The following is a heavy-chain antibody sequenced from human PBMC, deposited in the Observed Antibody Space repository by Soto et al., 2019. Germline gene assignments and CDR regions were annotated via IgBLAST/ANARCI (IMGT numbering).Heavy chain of an antibody. CDR3: VKDSLRPIKTTARGYNWFDP. CDR1: GFTFSSYA. V-gene: IGHV3-64D*08. CDR2: ISSNGGST. D-gene: IGHD1-7*01. Sequence: GGSLRLSCSASGFTFSSYAMHWVRQAPGKGLEYVSAISSNGGSTYYADSVKGRFTISRDNSQNTLYLQMSSLRAEDTAVYYCVKDSLRPIKTTARGYNWFDPWGQGTLVTVSS. J-gene: IGHJ5*02.